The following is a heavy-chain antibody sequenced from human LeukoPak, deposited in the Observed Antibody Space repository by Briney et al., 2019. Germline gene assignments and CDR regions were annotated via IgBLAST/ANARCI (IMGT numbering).Heavy chain of an antibody. D-gene: IGHD2-2*01. CDR1: GYTFTSYA. V-gene: IGHV1-3*03. CDR2: INAGNGDT. CDR3: ARGSTSDWPYDY. Sequence: ASVEVSCKASGYTFTSYAMNWVRQAPGQGLEWMGWINAGNGDTRYSQESQGRVIITRDTSASTAYMELSSLTSEDMAVYYCARGSTSDWPYDYWGQETLVTVSS. J-gene: IGHJ4*02.